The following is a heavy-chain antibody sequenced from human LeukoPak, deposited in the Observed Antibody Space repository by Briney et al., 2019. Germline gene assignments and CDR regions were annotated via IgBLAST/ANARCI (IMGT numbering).Heavy chain of an antibody. CDR2: IWYDGGKK. Sequence: GGSLRLSCVASRFTFSSFGMHWVRQAPGKGLEWVAVIWYDGGKKYYADSVKGRFATSRDNSQNTLYLQMSSVRAEATGVCYCGRDPGYGGNSPDFGYWGQGTLVTVSS. CDR1: RFTFSSFG. D-gene: IGHD4-17*01. V-gene: IGHV3-33*01. CDR3: GRDPGYGGNSPDFGY. J-gene: IGHJ4*02.